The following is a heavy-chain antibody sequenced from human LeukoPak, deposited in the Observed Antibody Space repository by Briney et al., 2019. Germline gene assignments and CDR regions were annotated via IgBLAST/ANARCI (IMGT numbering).Heavy chain of an antibody. J-gene: IGHJ4*02. Sequence: AGGSVRLSCAASGFTVSSSYMNWVRQAPGKGLEWVSVIYSGGSTYYADSVKGRFTISRDNSKNTLYLQMNSLRAEDTAVYYCARDHWDILTGYYIDYWGQGTMDTVSS. V-gene: IGHV3-53*01. CDR2: IYSGGST. CDR1: GFTVSSSY. CDR3: ARDHWDILTGYYIDY. D-gene: IGHD3-9*01.